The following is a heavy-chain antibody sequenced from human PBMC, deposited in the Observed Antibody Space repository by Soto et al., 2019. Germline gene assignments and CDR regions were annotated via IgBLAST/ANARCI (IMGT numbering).Heavy chain of an antibody. D-gene: IGHD3-16*01. CDR3: ARGGKWVDP. Sequence: SDTLSLTCNVSGGSISNYYWTWVRQSPEKGLEWIGYMYYNGNINYNPSLKSRVTISIDTSKNQFSLTLKSVTAADTAVYYCARGGKWVDPWGKGVLVT. CDR2: MYYNGNI. CDR1: GGSISNYY. J-gene: IGHJ5*02. V-gene: IGHV4-59*01.